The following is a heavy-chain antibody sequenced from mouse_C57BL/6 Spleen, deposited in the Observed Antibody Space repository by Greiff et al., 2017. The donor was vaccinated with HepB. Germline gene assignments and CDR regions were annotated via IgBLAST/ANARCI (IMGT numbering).Heavy chain of an antibody. V-gene: IGHV5-12*01. CDR3: ARQGYYGSRGYFDV. D-gene: IGHD1-1*01. Sequence: EVKLVDSGGGLVQPGGSLKLSCAASGFTFSDYYMYWVRQTPEKRLEWVAYISNGGGSTYYPDTVKGRFTISRDNAKNTLYLQMSRLKSEDTAMYYCARQGYYGSRGYFDVWGTGTTVTVSS. CDR1: GFTFSDYY. J-gene: IGHJ1*03. CDR2: ISNGGGST.